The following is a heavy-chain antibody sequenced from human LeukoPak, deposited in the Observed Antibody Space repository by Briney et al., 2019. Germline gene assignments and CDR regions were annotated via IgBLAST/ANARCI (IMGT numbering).Heavy chain of an antibody. CDR2: IYHSGST. J-gene: IGHJ4*02. D-gene: IGHD2-15*01. V-gene: IGHV4-38-2*02. Sequence: SETLSLTCAVSGYSISSGYYWGWIRQPPGKGLEWIGSIYHSGSTYYNPSLKSRVTISVDTSKNQFSLKLSSVTAADTAVYYCAREYCSGGSCSGLDHWGQGTLVTVSS. CDR3: AREYCSGGSCSGLDH. CDR1: GYSISSGYY.